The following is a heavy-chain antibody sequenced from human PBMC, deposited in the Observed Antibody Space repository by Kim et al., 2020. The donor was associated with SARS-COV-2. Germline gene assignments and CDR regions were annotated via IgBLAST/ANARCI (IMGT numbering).Heavy chain of an antibody. CDR1: GGSISIYY. Sequence: SETLSLTCTVSGGSISIYYWSWIRQPPGKGLEWIGYIYYSGSTNYNPSLKSRVTISVDTSKNQFSLKLSSVTAADTAVYYCARWSEAAGTGLYYWGQGTLVTVSS. V-gene: IGHV4-59*01. CDR2: IYYSGST. D-gene: IGHD6-13*01. CDR3: ARWSEAAGTGLYY. J-gene: IGHJ4*02.